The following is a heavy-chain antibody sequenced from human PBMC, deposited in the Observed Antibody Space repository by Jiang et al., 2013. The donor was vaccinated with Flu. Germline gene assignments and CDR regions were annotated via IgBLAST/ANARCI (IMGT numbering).Heavy chain of an antibody. D-gene: IGHD5-12*01. V-gene: IGHV1-69*04. CDR1: GGTFSSYA. J-gene: IGHJ4*02. CDR2: IIPILGIA. CDR3: ASSDGYSGYDSPSYRFDY. Sequence: GAEVKKPGSSVKVSCKASGGTFSSYAISWVRQAPGQGLEWMGRIIPILGIANYAQKFQGRVTITADKSTSTAYMELSSLRSEDTAVYYCASSDGYSGYDSPSYRFDYWGQGTLVTVSS.